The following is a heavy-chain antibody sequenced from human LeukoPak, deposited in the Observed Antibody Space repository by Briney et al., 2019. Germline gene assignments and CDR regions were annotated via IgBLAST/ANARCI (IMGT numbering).Heavy chain of an antibody. D-gene: IGHD1-7*01. Sequence: PSETLSLTCAVYGGSFSGYYWSWIRQPPGKGLEWIGEINHSGSTNYNPSLKSRVTISVDTSKNQFSLKLISVTAADTAVYYCARTKLELPKFVDYWGQGTLVTVSS. V-gene: IGHV4-34*01. J-gene: IGHJ4*02. CDR1: GGSFSGYY. CDR3: ARTKLELPKFVDY. CDR2: INHSGST.